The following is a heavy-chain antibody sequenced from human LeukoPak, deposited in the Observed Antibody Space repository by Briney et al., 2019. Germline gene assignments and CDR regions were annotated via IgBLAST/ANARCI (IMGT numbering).Heavy chain of an antibody. CDR1: GFTFSSYD. Sequence: PGGSLRLSCVASGFTFSSYDMHWVRQATGKGLEWVSAIGTIGDTFYPDSVKGRFTISRENAKNSLYLQMNSLRAGDTAIYYCVRGTRYDGSGYPDYWGQGTLVTVSS. CDR3: VRGTRYDGSGYPDY. V-gene: IGHV3-13*04. D-gene: IGHD3-22*01. CDR2: IGTIGDT. J-gene: IGHJ4*02.